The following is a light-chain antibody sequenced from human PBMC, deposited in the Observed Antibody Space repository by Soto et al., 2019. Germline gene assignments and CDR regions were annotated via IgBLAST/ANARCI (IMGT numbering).Light chain of an antibody. CDR3: NSYRSSSTRYV. CDR2: DVS. CDR1: SSDVGGYNY. V-gene: IGLV2-14*03. J-gene: IGLJ1*01. Sequence: QSVLTQPASVSGSPGQSITIPCTGTSSDVGGYNYVSWYQQHPGRAPKLLIYDVSNRPSGVSNRFSGSKSGNTASLTISGLQAEDEADYYCNSYRSSSTRYVFGSGTRSPS.